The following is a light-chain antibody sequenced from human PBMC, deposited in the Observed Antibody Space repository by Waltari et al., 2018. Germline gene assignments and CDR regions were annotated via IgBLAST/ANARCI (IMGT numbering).Light chain of an antibody. CDR1: SSDVGGYNY. V-gene: IGLV2-8*01. CDR3: SSYAGSNNWV. CDR2: AVS. J-gene: IGLJ3*02. Sequence: QSALTQPPSASGSPGQSVTISCTGTSSDVGGYNYVSWYQQHPGKAPKPMIFAVSQRPSGVPDRFAGSKSGNTASLTVSGLQADDEAHYYCSSYAGSNNWVFGGGTKLTVL.